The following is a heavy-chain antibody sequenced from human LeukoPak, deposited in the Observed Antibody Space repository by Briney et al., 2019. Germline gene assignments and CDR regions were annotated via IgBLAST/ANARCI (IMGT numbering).Heavy chain of an antibody. V-gene: IGHV6-1*01. D-gene: IGHD2-15*01. J-gene: IGHJ4*02. Sequence: SQTLSLTCAISGDSVSSNSAAWNWLGQSPSRGLEWLGRTYYRSKWYNGYAVFVKSRISVNPDTSKNQFSLQLNSVTPEDTAVYYCARSGGGGWIDHWGQGTLVTVSS. CDR2: TYYRSKWYN. CDR1: GDSVSSNSAA. CDR3: ARSGGGGWIDH.